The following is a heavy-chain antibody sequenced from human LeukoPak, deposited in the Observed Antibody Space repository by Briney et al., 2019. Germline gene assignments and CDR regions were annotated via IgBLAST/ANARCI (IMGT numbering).Heavy chain of an antibody. V-gene: IGHV3-73*01. CDR3: TRPGYSSGWDDC. CDR2: IRSKANSYAT. Sequence: PGGSLRLSCAASGFTFSGSAIHWVRQASRKGLEWVGRIRSKANSYATAYAASVKGRFTISRDDSKNTAYLQKNSLKTEDTAVYYCTRPGYSSGWDDCWGQGTLVTVSP. CDR1: GFTFSGSA. J-gene: IGHJ4*02. D-gene: IGHD6-19*01.